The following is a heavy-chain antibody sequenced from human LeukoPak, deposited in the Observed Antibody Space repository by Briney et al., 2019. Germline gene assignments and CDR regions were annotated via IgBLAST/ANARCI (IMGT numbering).Heavy chain of an antibody. CDR2: ISYDGSNK. J-gene: IGHJ6*03. V-gene: IGHV3-30*04. CDR1: GFTFSSYA. CDR3: ARVSPGGAGTTTRYYYYYMDV. Sequence: GGSLRLSCAASGFTFSSYAMHWVRQAPGKGLEWVAVISYDGSNKYYADSVKGRFTISRDNSKNTLYLQMNSLRAEDTAVYYCARVSPGGAGTTTRYYYYYMDVWGKGTTVTVSS. D-gene: IGHD1-1*01.